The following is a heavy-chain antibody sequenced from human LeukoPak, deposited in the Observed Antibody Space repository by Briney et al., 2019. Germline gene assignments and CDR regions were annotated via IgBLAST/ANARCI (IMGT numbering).Heavy chain of an antibody. CDR3: ARASGSSAVPFDY. Sequence: ASVKVSCKASGYTFISYYMHWVRLAPGQGLEWMGIINPSGGITSYAQKFQGRVTMTRDTSTSTLYMELSSLTSEDTAVYYCARASGSSAVPFDYWGQGTLVTVSS. J-gene: IGHJ4*02. CDR1: GYTFISYY. V-gene: IGHV1-46*01. D-gene: IGHD3-10*01. CDR2: INPSGGIT.